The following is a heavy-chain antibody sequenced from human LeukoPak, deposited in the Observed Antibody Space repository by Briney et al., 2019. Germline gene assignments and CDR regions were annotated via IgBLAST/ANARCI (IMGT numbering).Heavy chain of an antibody. D-gene: IGHD6-19*01. Sequence: GGSLRLSCAASGFTVSSNYMSWVRQAPGKGLEWVSVIYSGGSTYYADSVKGRFTISRDNSKNTLYLQMNSLRAEDTAVYYCARDSGIAVAGFDPWGQGTLVTVSS. CDR2: IYSGGST. J-gene: IGHJ5*02. CDR1: GFTVSSNY. V-gene: IGHV3-53*01. CDR3: ARDSGIAVAGFDP.